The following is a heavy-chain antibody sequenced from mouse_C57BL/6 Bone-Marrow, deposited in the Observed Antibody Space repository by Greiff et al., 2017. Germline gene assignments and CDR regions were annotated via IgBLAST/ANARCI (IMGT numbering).Heavy chain of an antibody. J-gene: IGHJ4*01. CDR2: IFPGSGST. V-gene: IGHV1-75*01. Sequence: QVQLQQSGPELVKPGASVKISCKASGYTFTDYYINWVKQRPGQGLEWIGWIFPGSGSTYYNEKFKGKATLTVDKSSSTAYMLLSSLTSEDSAVYFCARLGSYDYGGEYYAMDYWGQGTSVTVSA. CDR3: ARLGSYDYGGEYYAMDY. CDR1: GYTFTDYY. D-gene: IGHD2-4*01.